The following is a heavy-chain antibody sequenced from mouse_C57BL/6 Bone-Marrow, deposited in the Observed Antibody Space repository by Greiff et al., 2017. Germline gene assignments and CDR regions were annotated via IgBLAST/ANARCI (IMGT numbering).Heavy chain of an antibody. D-gene: IGHD1-1*01. V-gene: IGHV1-76*01. J-gene: IGHJ3*01. Sequence: VQLQQSGAELVRPGASVKLSCKASGYTFTDYYINWVKQRPGQGLEWIAWIYPGTGNSYSNEKFKGKATLTAEKSSSTAYMQLSSLTSEDSAVYFCARGAITTVPQFAYWGQGTLVTVSA. CDR2: IYPGTGNS. CDR3: ARGAITTVPQFAY. CDR1: GYTFTDYY.